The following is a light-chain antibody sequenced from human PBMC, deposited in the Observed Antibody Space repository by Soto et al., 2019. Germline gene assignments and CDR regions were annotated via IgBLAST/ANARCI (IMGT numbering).Light chain of an antibody. Sequence: QSALTQPPSASGSPGQSVTISCTGTSSDVGGYNYVSWYQQHPGKAPKLMIYEVSKRPSGVPYRFSGSKSGNTASLTVSGLQAEDEADYYCSSYAGSNTVVFGGGTMLTAL. CDR2: EVS. J-gene: IGLJ2*01. CDR3: SSYAGSNTVV. CDR1: SSDVGGYNY. V-gene: IGLV2-8*01.